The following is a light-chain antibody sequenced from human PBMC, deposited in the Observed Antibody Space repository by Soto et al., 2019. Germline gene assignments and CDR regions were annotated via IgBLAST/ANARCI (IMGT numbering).Light chain of an antibody. CDR1: QSVSSSY. Sequence: EIVLTQSPGTLSLSPGERATLSCRASQSVSSSYLAWYQQKPGQAPRLLIYGPSARATGIPDRFSGSGSGIDFTLTISRLEPEDFAVYYCQQYGSSPLYTFGQGTKLEIK. CDR2: GPS. V-gene: IGKV3-20*01. J-gene: IGKJ2*01. CDR3: QQYGSSPLYT.